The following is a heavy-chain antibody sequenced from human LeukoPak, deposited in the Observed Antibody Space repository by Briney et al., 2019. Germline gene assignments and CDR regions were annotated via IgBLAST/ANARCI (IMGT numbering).Heavy chain of an antibody. CDR1: GFTFSSYW. CDR2: INSDGSST. D-gene: IGHD5-12*01. Sequence: GGSLRLSCAASGFTFSSYWMHWVRQAPGKGLVWVSRINSDGSSTSYADSVKGRFTISRDNAKNTLYLQMNSLRAEDTAVYYCAKDAYSGYDPHFDYWGQGTLVTVSS. J-gene: IGHJ4*02. V-gene: IGHV3-74*01. CDR3: AKDAYSGYDPHFDY.